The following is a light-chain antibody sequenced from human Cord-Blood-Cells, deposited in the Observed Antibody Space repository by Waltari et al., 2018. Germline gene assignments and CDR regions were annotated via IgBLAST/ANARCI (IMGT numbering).Light chain of an antibody. CDR3: CSYAGSYTWV. Sequence: QSALTQPRSVSGSPGQSVTISCTGTSSDVGGYNYVSWYQQHPGKAPKLISCDVSKRPSGVLDRFSGPKSGNAASLAISGLQAEDEADYYCCSYAGSYTWVFGGGTKLTVL. CDR1: SSDVGGYNY. CDR2: DVS. V-gene: IGLV2-11*01. J-gene: IGLJ3*02.